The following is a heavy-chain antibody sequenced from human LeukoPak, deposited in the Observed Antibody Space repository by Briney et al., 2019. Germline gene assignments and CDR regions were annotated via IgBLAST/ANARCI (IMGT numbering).Heavy chain of an antibody. V-gene: IGHV4-39*01. J-gene: IGHJ1*01. CDR2: IYYSGTT. Sequence: SETLSLTCTVSGGSISSSNYYRGWIRQPPGKGLEWIGSIYYSGTTHYTPSLKSRVTISADTSKNQFSLKLRSVSAADTAVYYCARVAALGATFQHWGQGTLVTVSS. D-gene: IGHD6-13*01. CDR1: GGSISSSNYY. CDR3: ARVAALGATFQH.